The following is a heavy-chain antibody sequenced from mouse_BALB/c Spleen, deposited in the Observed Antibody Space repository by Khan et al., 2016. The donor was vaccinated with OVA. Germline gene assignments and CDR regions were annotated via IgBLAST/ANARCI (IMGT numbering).Heavy chain of an antibody. J-gene: IGHJ2*01. D-gene: IGHD3-2*02. V-gene: IGHV1-76*01. Sequence: QVQLQQSGAELVRPGASVKLSCKTSGYIFTNYWIHWVKQRSGQGLEWSARIYPGTDNTYYNEKLKDKVTLTADKSSSTVYMQLSSLKSEDSAVYFCAREEALYYFDYWGQGTTLTVSS. CDR3: AREEALYYFDY. CDR1: GYIFTNYW. CDR2: IYPGTDNT.